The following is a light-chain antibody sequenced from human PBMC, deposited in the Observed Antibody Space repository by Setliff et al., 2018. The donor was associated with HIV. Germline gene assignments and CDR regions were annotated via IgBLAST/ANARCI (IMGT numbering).Light chain of an antibody. V-gene: IGLV2-14*01. CDR3: SSYTISNSFV. CDR1: SSDVGGFHT. CDR2: EVY. J-gene: IGLJ1*01. Sequence: ALAQPASVSGSPGQSITISCTGTSSDVGGFHTVSWYQHHPGKAPKLIIYEVYNRPSGFSDRFSGSKSGNTASLTISGLRAEDEADYYCSSYTISNSFVFGTGTKVTVL.